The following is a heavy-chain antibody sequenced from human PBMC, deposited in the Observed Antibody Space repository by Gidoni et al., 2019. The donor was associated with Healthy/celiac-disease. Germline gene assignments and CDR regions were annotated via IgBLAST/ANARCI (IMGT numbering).Heavy chain of an antibody. CDR1: GFTFSSYG. CDR2: IWYDGSNK. J-gene: IGHJ3*02. D-gene: IGHD3-22*01. V-gene: IGHV3-33*01. CDR3: ARDLHYDTGSAFDI. Sequence: QVQLVESGGGVVQPGRSLRLSCAASGFTFSSYGMHWVRQAPGKGLEWVAVIWYDGSNKYYADSVKGRFTISRDNSKNTLYLQMNSLRAEDTAVYYCARDLHYDTGSAFDIWGQGTMVTVSS.